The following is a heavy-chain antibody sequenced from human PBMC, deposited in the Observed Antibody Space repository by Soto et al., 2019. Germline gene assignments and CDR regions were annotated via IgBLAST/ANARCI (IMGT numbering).Heavy chain of an antibody. CDR1: GFTFSSSG. D-gene: IGHD1-20*01. V-gene: IGHV3-30*18. J-gene: IGHJ4*02. CDR3: AKEFHSWNYFDY. CDR2: ISYDGSNK. Sequence: VGSLRLSCAASGFTFSSSGMHWVRQAPGKGLEWVAVISYDGSNKFYADSVKGRFTISRDNFRNTLYLQMNSLRAEDTAVYYCAKEFHSWNYFDYWGQGTLVTVSS.